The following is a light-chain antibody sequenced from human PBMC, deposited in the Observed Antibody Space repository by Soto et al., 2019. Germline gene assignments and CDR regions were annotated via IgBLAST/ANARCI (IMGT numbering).Light chain of an antibody. J-gene: IGKJ1*01. Sequence: EIVMTQSPSTLSVSPGERATLSCRASQSVSSNLAWYQQKPVQAPRLLLYGASTRATGIPARFSGSGSGTDFTLTICSLQSEDFAVYYCQQYNNWPPWTFGQGTKVDIK. V-gene: IGKV3-15*01. CDR1: QSVSSN. CDR2: GAS. CDR3: QQYNNWPPWT.